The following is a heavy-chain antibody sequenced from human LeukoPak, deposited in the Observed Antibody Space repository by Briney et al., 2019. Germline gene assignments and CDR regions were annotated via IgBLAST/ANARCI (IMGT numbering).Heavy chain of an antibody. Sequence: GGSLRLSCAASGFTFSSYAMHWVRQAPGKGLEWVAVISYDGSNKYYADSVKGRFTISRDNSKNTLYLQMDSLRAEDTAVYYCARGGYGYGHYFDYWGQGTLVTVSS. CDR2: ISYDGSNK. V-gene: IGHV3-30-3*01. J-gene: IGHJ4*02. D-gene: IGHD5-18*01. CDR1: GFTFSSYA. CDR3: ARGGYGYGHYFDY.